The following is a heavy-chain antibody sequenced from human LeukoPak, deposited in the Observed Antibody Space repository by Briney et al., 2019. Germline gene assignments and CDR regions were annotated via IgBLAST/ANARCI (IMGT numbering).Heavy chain of an antibody. CDR1: GGSISSSSYY. J-gene: IGHJ6*03. V-gene: IGHV4-39*01. CDR3: ASLWSYYYYMDV. Sequence: SETLSLTCTVSGGSISSSSYYWGWIRQPPGKGLEWIGSIYYSGSTYYNPSLKSRVTISVDTSKNQFSLKLSSVTAADTAVYYCASLWSYYYYMDVWGKGTTVTISS. CDR2: IYYSGST. D-gene: IGHD3-10*01.